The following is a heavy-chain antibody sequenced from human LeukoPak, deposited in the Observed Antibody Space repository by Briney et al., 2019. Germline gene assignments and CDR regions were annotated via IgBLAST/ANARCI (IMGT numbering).Heavy chain of an antibody. Sequence: ASVKVSCKASGYTFTAYYVHWVRQAPGQGLEWMGYMVPSSGVSHYSQKFQDRVTMTRDTPTSTAYLELSGLTSDDTAVYYCSTEDKYCTSTTCGDFWGQGTLVTVSS. CDR3: STEDKYCTSTTCGDF. J-gene: IGHJ4*02. D-gene: IGHD2-2*01. V-gene: IGHV1-2*02. CDR1: GYTFTAYY. CDR2: MVPSSGVS.